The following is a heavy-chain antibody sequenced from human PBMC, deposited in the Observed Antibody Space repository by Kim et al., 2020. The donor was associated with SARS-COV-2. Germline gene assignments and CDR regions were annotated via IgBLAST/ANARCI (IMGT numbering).Heavy chain of an antibody. CDR1: GGSFSGYY. J-gene: IGHJ3*02. Sequence: SETLSLTCAVYGGSFSGYYWSWIRQPPGKGLEWIGEINHSGSTNYNPSLKSRVTISVDTSKNQFSLKLSSVTAADTAVYYCARMLVVVIPPNDAFDIWGQGTMVTVSS. CDR3: ARMLVVVIPPNDAFDI. D-gene: IGHD3-22*01. CDR2: INHSGST. V-gene: IGHV4-34*01.